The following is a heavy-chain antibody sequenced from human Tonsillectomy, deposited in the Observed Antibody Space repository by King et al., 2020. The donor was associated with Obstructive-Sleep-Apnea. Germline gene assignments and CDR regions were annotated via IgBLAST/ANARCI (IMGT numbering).Heavy chain of an antibody. Sequence: VQLQQWGAGLLKPSETLSLTCAVYGGSFSGYYWSWIRQPPGKGLEWIGEINHSGSTNYNPSLKSRVTISVDTSKNQFSLKLSSVTAADTAGYYCARAPVHGYRTKGTHSFDYWGQGTLVTVSS. D-gene: IGHD1-14*01. V-gene: IGHV4-34*01. CDR1: GGSFSGYY. CDR2: INHSGST. CDR3: ARAPVHGYRTKGTHSFDY. J-gene: IGHJ4*02.